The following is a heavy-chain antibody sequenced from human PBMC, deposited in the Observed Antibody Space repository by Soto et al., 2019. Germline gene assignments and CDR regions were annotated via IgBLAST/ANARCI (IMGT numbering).Heavy chain of an antibody. D-gene: IGHD1-26*01. J-gene: IGHJ4*02. CDR2: ISYDGSDK. CDR3: AKGSYSGRYSDFDC. V-gene: IGHV3-30*18. CDR1: GFTFSSYG. Sequence: QVQLVESGGGVVQPGRSLRLSCAAPGFTFSSYGMFWVRQAPGRGLEWVAFISYDGSDKCSDSVKGRFTISRDNSKNTLYLQMNSLRAEDTAVYYCAKGSYSGRYSDFDCWGQGTLVTVSS.